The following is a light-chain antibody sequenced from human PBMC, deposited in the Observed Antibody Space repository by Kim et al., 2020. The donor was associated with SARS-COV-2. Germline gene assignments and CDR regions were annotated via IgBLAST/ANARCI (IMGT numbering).Light chain of an antibody. Sequence: ASVKLTCTLSSGNSSYAIAWHQQQPEKGPRYLMKLNSDGSHSKGGGIPGRFSGSSSGAERYLTISSLQSEDEADYYCQTWGTGIRVFGGGTQLTVL. J-gene: IGLJ3*02. CDR2: LNSDGSH. V-gene: IGLV4-69*01. CDR1: SGNSSYA. CDR3: QTWGTGIRV.